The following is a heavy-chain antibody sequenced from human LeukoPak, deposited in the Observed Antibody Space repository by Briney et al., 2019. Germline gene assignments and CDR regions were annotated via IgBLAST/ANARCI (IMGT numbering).Heavy chain of an antibody. V-gene: IGHV3-30-3*01. Sequence: GRSLRLSCAASGFTFSSYAMHWVRQAPGKGLEWVAVISYDGSNKYYAVSVKGRFTISRDNSRNTLYLQMNSLRAEDTAVYYCARAYSSSWYGLGYYFDYWGQGTLVTVSS. CDR2: ISYDGSNK. J-gene: IGHJ4*02. D-gene: IGHD6-13*01. CDR3: ARAYSSSWYGLGYYFDY. CDR1: GFTFSSYA.